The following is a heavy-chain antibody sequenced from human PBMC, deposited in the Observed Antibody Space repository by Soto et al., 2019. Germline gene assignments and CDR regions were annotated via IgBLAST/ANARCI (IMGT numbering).Heavy chain of an antibody. V-gene: IGHV3-53*01. J-gene: IGHJ4*01. Sequence: GGSLRLSCAVSGHTVSRTQMSWVRQAPGKGLQWVSVIYSGGSTYYANAVKGRFTISRDISENTVYLELDKLTVDDTAVYYCARAREPEYSSSIFFDNVGRETLVAVFS. D-gene: IGHD6-6*01. CDR2: IYSGGST. CDR3: ARAREPEYSSSIFFDN. CDR1: GHTVSRTQ.